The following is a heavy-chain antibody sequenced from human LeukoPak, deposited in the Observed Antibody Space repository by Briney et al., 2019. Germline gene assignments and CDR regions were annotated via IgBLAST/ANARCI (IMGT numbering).Heavy chain of an antibody. CDR1: GGTFSSYT. CDR2: IIPILGIA. D-gene: IGHD4-11*01. Sequence: SVKVSCKASGGTFSSYTISWVRQAPGQGLEWMGRIIPILGIANNAQKFQGRVTITADKSTSTAYMELSSLRSEDTAVYYCASTQVTVDGLIEHWGQGTLVTVSS. CDR3: ASTQVTVDGLIEH. V-gene: IGHV1-69*02. J-gene: IGHJ5*02.